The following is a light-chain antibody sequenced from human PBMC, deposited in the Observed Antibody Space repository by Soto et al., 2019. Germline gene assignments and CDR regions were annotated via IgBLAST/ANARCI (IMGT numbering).Light chain of an antibody. CDR3: QQYNSYPLT. CDR2: AAS. Sequence: DVQMTQSPSSLSASVGDRVTITCRASQDIKTWLAWYQQKPEQAPKSLIYAASGLHSGVPSRFIGSGSGTDFTLTISSLQPEDSAIYYCQQYNSYPLTFGGGTKVEIK. V-gene: IGKV1D-16*01. CDR1: QDIKTW. J-gene: IGKJ4*01.